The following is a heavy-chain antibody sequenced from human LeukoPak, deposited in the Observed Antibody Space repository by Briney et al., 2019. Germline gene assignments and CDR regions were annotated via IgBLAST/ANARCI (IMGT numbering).Heavy chain of an antibody. CDR2: IYYSGST. Sequence: SETLSLTCTVSGGSISSYYWNWIRQPPGKGLEWIGYIYYSGSTNYNPSLKSRVTISVDTSKNQFFLKLSSVTAADTALYYCTRGNANWGQGTLVTVSS. CDR1: GGSISSYY. V-gene: IGHV4-59*01. CDR3: TRGNAN. J-gene: IGHJ4*02.